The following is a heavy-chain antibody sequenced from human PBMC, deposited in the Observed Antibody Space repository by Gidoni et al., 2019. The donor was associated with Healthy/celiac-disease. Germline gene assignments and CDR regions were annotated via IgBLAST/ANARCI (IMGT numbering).Heavy chain of an antibody. Sequence: QVQLVQSGAEVKKPGASVTVSCKASGYTFTSYGISWVRQAPGQGLEWMGWISAYNGNTNYAQKLQGRVTMTTDTSTSTAYMELRSLRSDDTAVYYCARGEGYGDYADYYYYYGMDVWGQGTTVTVSS. D-gene: IGHD4-17*01. V-gene: IGHV1-18*01. CDR2: ISAYNGNT. CDR1: GYTFTSYG. CDR3: ARGEGYGDYADYYYYYGMDV. J-gene: IGHJ6*02.